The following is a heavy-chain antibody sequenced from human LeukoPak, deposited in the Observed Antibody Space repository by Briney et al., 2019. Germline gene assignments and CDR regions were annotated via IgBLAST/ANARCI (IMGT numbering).Heavy chain of an antibody. D-gene: IGHD1-1*01. J-gene: IGHJ6*03. V-gene: IGHV1-18*03. Sequence: ASVKVSCKASGYTFTSYGISWVRQAPGQGLEWMGWISAYNGNTNYAQKLQGRVTMTTDTSTSTAYMELRSLRSEDMAVYYCARGQLERRGRYYYYYMDVWGKGTTVTVSS. CDR1: GYTFTSYG. CDR3: ARGQLERRGRYYYYYMDV. CDR2: ISAYNGNT.